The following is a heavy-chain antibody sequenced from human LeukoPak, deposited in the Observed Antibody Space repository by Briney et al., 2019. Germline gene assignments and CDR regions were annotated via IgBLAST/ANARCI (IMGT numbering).Heavy chain of an antibody. V-gene: IGHV3-30*18. CDR1: GFTFGRYG. CDR3: AKRRYAASGDFDS. Sequence: GGSLRLSCAASGFTFGRYGMYWVRQAPGKGLEWVAVISSDGTNKYYADSVKGQITISKDNSKSTLFLQMSSLRAEDTAVYYCAKRRYAASGDFDSWGQGTLVTVSS. CDR2: ISSDGTNK. J-gene: IGHJ4*02. D-gene: IGHD3-10*01.